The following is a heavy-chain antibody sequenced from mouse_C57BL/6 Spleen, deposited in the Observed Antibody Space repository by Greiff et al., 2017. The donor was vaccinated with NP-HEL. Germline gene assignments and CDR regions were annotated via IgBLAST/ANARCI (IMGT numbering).Heavy chain of an antibody. CDR1: GYAFSSSW. Sequence: VKLMESGPELVKPGASVKISCKASGYAFSSSWMNWVKQRPGKGLEWIGRIYPGDGDTNYNGKFKGKATLTADKSSSTAYMQLSSLTSEDSAVYFCARSGSSYGKFAYWGQGTLVTVSA. CDR3: ARSGSSYGKFAY. D-gene: IGHD1-1*01. J-gene: IGHJ3*01. V-gene: IGHV1-82*01. CDR2: IYPGDGDT.